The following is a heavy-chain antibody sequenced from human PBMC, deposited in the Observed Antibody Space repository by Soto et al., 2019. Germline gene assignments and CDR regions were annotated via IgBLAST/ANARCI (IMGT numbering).Heavy chain of an antibody. V-gene: IGHV3-72*01. J-gene: IGHJ4*02. D-gene: IGHD3-16*01. CDR1: GFTLSDDY. CDR3: ARWLSGWGD. Sequence: PGGSLRLSCAASGFTLSDDYMAWVRQAPGKGLEWVGRSRNKGNGYTTEYAASVKGRFTISRDDSKNSLYLQMNSLSIEDTAVYYCARWLSGWGDWGQGTLVTVSS. CDR2: SRNKGNGYTT.